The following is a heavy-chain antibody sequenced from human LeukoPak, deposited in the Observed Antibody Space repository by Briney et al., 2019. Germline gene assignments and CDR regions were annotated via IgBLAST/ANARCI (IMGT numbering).Heavy chain of an antibody. CDR2: ISSSSSYI. V-gene: IGHV3-21*01. J-gene: IGHJ4*02. CDR3: ARGRSWNGDCFDY. D-gene: IGHD1-1*01. Sequence: PGGSLRLSCAASGFTFSSYSMNWVRQAPGKGLEWVSSISSSSSYIYYADSVKGRFTISRDNAKNSLYLQMNSLRAEDTAVYYCARGRSWNGDCFDYWGQGTLVTVSS. CDR1: GFTFSSYS.